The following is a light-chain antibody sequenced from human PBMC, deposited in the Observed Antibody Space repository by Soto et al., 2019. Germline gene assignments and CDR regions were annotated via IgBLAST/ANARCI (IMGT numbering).Light chain of an antibody. CDR1: QGINKW. CDR2: AAS. V-gene: IGKV1-12*01. Sequence: DIQMTQSPSSVSAAVGDRVTITCRASQGINKWLAWYQQKPGKAPQLLISAASTLRSGVPSRFSGSGSGTDFSLTISNLQPEDFANYCCQQANSLPLTFGGGTKVEI. J-gene: IGKJ4*01. CDR3: QQANSLPLT.